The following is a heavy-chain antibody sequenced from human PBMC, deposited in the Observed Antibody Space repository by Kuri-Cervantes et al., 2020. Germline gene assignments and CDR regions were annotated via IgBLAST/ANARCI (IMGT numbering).Heavy chain of an antibody. CDR3: ARGRGGLWEVRDNNLKNNWFDP. V-gene: IGHV1-8*01. CDR2: MNPNSGNT. D-gene: IGHD1-26*01. Sequence: ASVKVSCKASGYTFTSYEINWVRQATGQGLEWMGWMNPNSGNTGYAQKFQGRVTMTRNTSISTAYMELSSLRSEGTAVYYCARGRGGLWEVRDNNLKNNWFDPWGQGTLVTVSS. J-gene: IGHJ5*02. CDR1: GYTFTSYE.